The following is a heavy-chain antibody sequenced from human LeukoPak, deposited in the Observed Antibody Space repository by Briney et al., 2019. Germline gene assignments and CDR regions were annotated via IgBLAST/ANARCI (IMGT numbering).Heavy chain of an antibody. D-gene: IGHD5-12*01. Sequence: GGSLRLSCAASGFTFSSYAMSWVRQAPGKGLEWVSAISGSGGSTYYADSVKGRFTISRDNAKNSLYLQMNSLRAEDTAVYYCARDSPYSGYGGVQYAFDYWGQGTLVTVSS. CDR3: ARDSPYSGYGGVQYAFDY. J-gene: IGHJ4*02. CDR1: GFTFSSYA. CDR2: ISGSGGST. V-gene: IGHV3-23*01.